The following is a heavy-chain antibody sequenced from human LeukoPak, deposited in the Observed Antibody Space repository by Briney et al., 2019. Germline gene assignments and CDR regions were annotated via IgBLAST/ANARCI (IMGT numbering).Heavy chain of an antibody. CDR3: ARGPYGGHFDY. CDR1: GFTFSSFW. V-gene: IGHV3-74*01. Sequence: GGSLRLSCAASGFTFSSFWMHWVRQAPGKGLVWVSRINSDGSSTIYADSMKGRFTISRDNAKNTLYLQMNSLRAEDTAVYYCARGPYGGHFDYWGQGTLVSVSS. CDR2: INSDGSST. J-gene: IGHJ4*02. D-gene: IGHD4-23*01.